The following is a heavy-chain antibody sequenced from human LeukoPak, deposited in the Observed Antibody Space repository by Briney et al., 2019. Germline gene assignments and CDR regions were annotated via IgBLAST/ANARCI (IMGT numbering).Heavy chain of an antibody. D-gene: IGHD3-10*01. Sequence: GGSLRLSCAASGFTFSSYGMHWVRQAPGKGLEWVAVISYDGSNKYYADSVKGRFTISRDNSKNTLYLQMNGLRAEDTAVYYCAKTYTMDGYNFVYWGQGTLVTVSS. J-gene: IGHJ4*02. CDR2: ISYDGSNK. CDR1: GFTFSSYG. CDR3: AKTYTMDGYNFVY. V-gene: IGHV3-30*18.